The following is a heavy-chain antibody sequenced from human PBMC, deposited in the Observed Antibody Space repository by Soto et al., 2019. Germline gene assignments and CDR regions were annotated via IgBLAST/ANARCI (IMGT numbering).Heavy chain of an antibody. CDR1: GFTFSNAW. CDR2: IKSKTDGGTT. CDR3: TTSITIFGVVIIVKDY. J-gene: IGHJ4*02. V-gene: IGHV3-15*07. D-gene: IGHD3-3*01. Sequence: GGSLRLSCAASGFTFSNAWMNWVRQAPGKGLEWVGRIKSKTDGGTTDYAAPVKGRFTISRDDSKNTLYLQMNSLKTEDTAVYYCTTSITIFGVVIIVKDYWGQGTLVTAPQ.